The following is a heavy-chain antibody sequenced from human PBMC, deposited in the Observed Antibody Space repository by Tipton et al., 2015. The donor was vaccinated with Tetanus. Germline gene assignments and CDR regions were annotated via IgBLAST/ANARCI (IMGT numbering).Heavy chain of an antibody. V-gene: IGHV3-33*01. D-gene: IGHD1-26*01. CDR2: IWYDGSNK. CDR1: GFTFSSYG. Sequence: SLRLSCAASGFTFSSYGMHWVRQAPGKGLEWVAVIWYDGSNKYYADSVKGRFTISRDNSKNTLYLQMNSLRAEDTAVYYCARSVGAITLDAFDIWGQGTMVTVSS. J-gene: IGHJ3*02. CDR3: ARSVGAITLDAFDI.